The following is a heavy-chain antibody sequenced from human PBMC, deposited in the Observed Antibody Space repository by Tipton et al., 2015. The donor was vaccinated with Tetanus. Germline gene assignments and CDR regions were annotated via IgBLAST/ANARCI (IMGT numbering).Heavy chain of an antibody. D-gene: IGHD1-26*01. CDR1: GFTVSNSH. V-gene: IGHV3-53*01. CDR2: IYANGAT. CDR3: ANWYSGTYYVHH. Sequence: AVSGFTVSNSHTSWVRQAPGKGLECVSMIYANGATSYADSVKGRFSISRDNSKNTQYLQMNSLRAEDTGLYYCANWYSGTYYVHHWGQGTLVTVSS. J-gene: IGHJ1*01.